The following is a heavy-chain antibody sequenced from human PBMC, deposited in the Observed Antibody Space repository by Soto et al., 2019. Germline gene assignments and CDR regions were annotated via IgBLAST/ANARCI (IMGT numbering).Heavy chain of an antibody. CDR1: GFTFSSYS. Sequence: PGGSLRLSCAASGFTFSSYSMNWVRQAPGKGLEWVSSISSSSSYIYYADSVKGRFTISRDNAKNSLYLQMNSLRAEDTAVYYCARDPVSIAAHYFDYWGQGTLVTVSS. J-gene: IGHJ4*02. V-gene: IGHV3-21*01. CDR2: ISSSSSYI. D-gene: IGHD6-6*01. CDR3: ARDPVSIAAHYFDY.